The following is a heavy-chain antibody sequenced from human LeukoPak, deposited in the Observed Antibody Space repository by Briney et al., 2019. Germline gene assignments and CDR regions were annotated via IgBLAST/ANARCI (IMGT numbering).Heavy chain of an antibody. D-gene: IGHD6-19*01. CDR1: GYTFTGYY. CDR3: ARVFSSGWYLIDY. CDR2: INPNSGGT. J-gene: IGHJ4*02. V-gene: IGHV1-2*02. Sequence: GASVKVSCKASGYTFTGYYMHWVRQAPGQGLEWMGWINPNSGGTNYAQKFQGRVTMTRDTSISTAYMELSRLRSDDTAVYYCARVFSSGWYLIDYWGQGTLVTVSS.